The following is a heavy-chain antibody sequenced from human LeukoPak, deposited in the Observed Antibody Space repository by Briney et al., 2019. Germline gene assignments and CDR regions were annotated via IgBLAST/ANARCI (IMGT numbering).Heavy chain of an antibody. CDR1: GGSISSGGSY. V-gene: IGHV4-61*08. Sequence: SEALSLTCTVSGGSISSGGSYWSWIRQPPGKGLEWIGYIYYSGRTNYNPSLKSRVTISVDTSKNQFSLKLSSVTAADTAVYYCARNGDWFDPWGQGTLVTVSS. CDR3: ARNGDWFDP. J-gene: IGHJ5*02. D-gene: IGHD2-8*01. CDR2: IYYSGRT.